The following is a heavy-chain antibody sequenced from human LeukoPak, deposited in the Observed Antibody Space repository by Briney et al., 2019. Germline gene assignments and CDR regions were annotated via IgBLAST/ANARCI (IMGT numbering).Heavy chain of an antibody. Sequence: SETLSLTCTVSGGSISSYYWTWIRQPPGKGLEWIGYIHYRGSTNYNPSLKSRVTISVDTSKNQFSLKLSSLTAADTAVYYCARSVLGYSYGLHIDYWGQGTLVTVSS. V-gene: IGHV4-59*01. CDR1: GGSISSYY. D-gene: IGHD5-18*01. CDR2: IHYRGST. J-gene: IGHJ4*02. CDR3: ARSVLGYSYGLHIDY.